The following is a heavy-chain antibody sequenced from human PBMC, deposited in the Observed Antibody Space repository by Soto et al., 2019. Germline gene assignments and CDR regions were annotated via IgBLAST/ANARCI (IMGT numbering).Heavy chain of an antibody. CDR3: ARENIVVVPAATYYYYYMDV. CDR1: GFTFSSYW. D-gene: IGHD2-2*01. Sequence: GGSLRLSCAASGFTFSSYWMSWVRQAPGKGLEWVANIKQDGSEKYYVDSVKGRFTISRDNAKNSLYLQMNSLRAEDTAVYYCARENIVVVPAATYYYYYMDVWGKGTTVTVSS. CDR2: IKQDGSEK. J-gene: IGHJ6*03. V-gene: IGHV3-7*01.